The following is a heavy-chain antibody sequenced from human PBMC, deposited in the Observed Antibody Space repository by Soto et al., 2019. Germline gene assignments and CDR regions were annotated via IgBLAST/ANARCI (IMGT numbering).Heavy chain of an antibody. D-gene: IGHD6-6*01. J-gene: IGHJ4*02. CDR2: IWYDGSNK. CDR3: ARDGPEYSSSWLL. Sequence: GGTLRLSCAASGFTFSSYGMHWVRQAPGKGLEWVAVIWYDGSNKYYADSVKGRFTISRDNSKNTLYLQMNSLRAEDTAVYYCARDGPEYSSSWLLWGQGTLVTVSS. CDR1: GFTFSSYG. V-gene: IGHV3-33*01.